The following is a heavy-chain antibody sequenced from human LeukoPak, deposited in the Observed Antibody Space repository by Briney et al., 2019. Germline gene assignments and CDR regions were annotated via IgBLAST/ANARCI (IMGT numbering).Heavy chain of an antibody. J-gene: IGHJ4*02. CDR3: AKGGKWDVTPFDY. V-gene: IGHV3-74*01. D-gene: IGHD1-26*01. CDR2: ISSDGTYT. Sequence: GGSLRLSCAASGFTFSSHLMHWVRQAPGKGLVWVSRISSDGTYTNYADSVRGRFTISRDNAKNTLYLQMNSLRAEDTAVYYCAKGGKWDVTPFDYWGQGTLVTVSS. CDR1: GFTFSSHL.